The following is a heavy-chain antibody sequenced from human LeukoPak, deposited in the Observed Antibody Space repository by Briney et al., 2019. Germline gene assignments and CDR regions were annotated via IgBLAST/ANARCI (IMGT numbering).Heavy chain of an antibody. D-gene: IGHD2-15*01. J-gene: IGHJ5*02. Sequence: PSETLSLTCAVYGGSFSGYYWSWIRQPPGKGLEWIGEIKHSGSTNYNPSLKSRVTISVDTSKNQSSLKLSSVTAADTAVYYCARGVRYCSGGSCHGGNWFDPWGQGTLVTVSS. CDR2: IKHSGST. CDR3: ARGVRYCSGGSCHGGNWFDP. CDR1: GGSFSGYY. V-gene: IGHV4-34*01.